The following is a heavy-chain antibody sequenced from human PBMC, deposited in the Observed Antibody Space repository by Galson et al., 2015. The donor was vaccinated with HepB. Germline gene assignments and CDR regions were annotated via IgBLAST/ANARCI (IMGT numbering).Heavy chain of an antibody. J-gene: IGHJ4*02. D-gene: IGHD4-23*01. CDR2: ISYDGSNK. V-gene: IGHV3-30*04. CDR1: GFTFSSYA. Sequence: SLRLSCAASGFTFSSYAMHWVRQAPGKGLEWVAVISYDGSNKNYADSVKGRFTISRDNSKNTLYLQMNSLRAEDTAVYYCARDSDYGGKPPDFDYWGQGTLVTVSS. CDR3: ARDSDYGGKPPDFDY.